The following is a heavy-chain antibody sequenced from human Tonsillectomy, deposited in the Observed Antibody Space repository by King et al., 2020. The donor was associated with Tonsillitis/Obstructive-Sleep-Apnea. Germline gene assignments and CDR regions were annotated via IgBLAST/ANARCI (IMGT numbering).Heavy chain of an antibody. Sequence: VQLVESGGGVVQPGRSLRLSCAASGFIFSSYGMHWVRQVPGNGLEWVAVISYDGSNKYYADSVKGRFTISRDNSKNTLDLQMNSLRAEDTAVYYCAREGIYDSSGYADAFDIWGQGTLVTVSS. J-gene: IGHJ3*02. CDR2: ISYDGSNK. V-gene: IGHV3-30*19. CDR3: AREGIYDSSGYADAFDI. D-gene: IGHD3-22*01. CDR1: GFIFSSYG.